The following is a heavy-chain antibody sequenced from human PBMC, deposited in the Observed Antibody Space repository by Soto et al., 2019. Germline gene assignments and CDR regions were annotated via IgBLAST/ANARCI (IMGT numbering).Heavy chain of an antibody. V-gene: IGHV3-30*18. Sequence: GGSLRLSCAASGFTFSSYAMHWARQAPGKGLEWVTVISIRGGDEYYAESVRGRFTISRDDSKNTLYLQMDSLRVEDTAVYYCAKGDDYGDYYYFDYWGQGTLVTVSS. CDR3: AKGDDYGDYYYFDY. CDR2: ISIRGGDE. D-gene: IGHD4-17*01. J-gene: IGHJ4*02. CDR1: GFTFSSYA.